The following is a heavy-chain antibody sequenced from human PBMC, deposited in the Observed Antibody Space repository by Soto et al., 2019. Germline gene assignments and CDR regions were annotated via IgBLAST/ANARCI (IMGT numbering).Heavy chain of an antibody. CDR2: IYYSGST. V-gene: IGHV4-39*01. D-gene: IGHD2-15*01. Sequence: SETLSLTCTVSGGSISSSSYYWVWIRQPPGKGLEWIGSIYYSGSTYYNPSLKSRVTISVDTSKNQFSLKLSSVTAADTAVYYCARSPRYCSGGSCYQNFNYYFDYWGQGTLVTVST. CDR1: GGSISSSSYY. CDR3: ARSPRYCSGGSCYQNFNYYFDY. J-gene: IGHJ4*02.